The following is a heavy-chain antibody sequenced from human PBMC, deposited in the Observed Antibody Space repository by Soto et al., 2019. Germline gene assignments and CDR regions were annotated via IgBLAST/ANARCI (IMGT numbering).Heavy chain of an antibody. CDR2: IIPILGIA. D-gene: IGHD4-4*01. J-gene: IGHJ6*03. CDR1: GGTFSSYT. CDR3: ARGYSRYYYYMDV. V-gene: IGHV1-69*02. Sequence: QVQLVQSGAEVKKPGSSVKVSCKASGGTFSSYTISWVRQAPGQGLEWMGRIIPILGIANYAQKFQGRVTITADKPTSTAYMELSSLRSEDTAVYYCARGYSRYYYYMDVWGKGTTVTVSS.